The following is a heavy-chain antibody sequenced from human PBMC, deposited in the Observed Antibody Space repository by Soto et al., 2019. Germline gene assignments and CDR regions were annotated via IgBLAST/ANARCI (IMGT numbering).Heavy chain of an antibody. CDR2: IRSKANSYAT. V-gene: IGHV3-73*01. CDR3: TTYSAGPDRWGTPFDY. CDR1: GFTFSGSA. Sequence: GGSLRLSCAASGFTFSGSAMHWVRQASGKGLEWVGRIRSKANSYATAYAASVKGRFTISRDDSKNTAYLQMNSLKTEDTAVYYCTTYSAGPDRWGTPFDYWGQGTLVTVSS. D-gene: IGHD6-19*01. J-gene: IGHJ4*02.